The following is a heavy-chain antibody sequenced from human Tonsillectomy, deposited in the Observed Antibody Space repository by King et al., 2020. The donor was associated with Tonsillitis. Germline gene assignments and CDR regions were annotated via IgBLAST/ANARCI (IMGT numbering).Heavy chain of an antibody. Sequence: DVQLVESGGVVVQPGGSLRLSCVVSGFTFDDYAMHWVRQAPGKGLEWVSLISWDGGSTYYADSVKGRFTISRDISKKSLYLQMNSLRAEDTALYYCAKVDRDQYYYDTSDYYYDYWGQGTLVTVSS. CDR1: GFTFDDYA. J-gene: IGHJ4*02. D-gene: IGHD3-22*01. V-gene: IGHV3-43D*03. CDR2: ISWDGGST. CDR3: AKVDRDQYYYDTSDYYYDY.